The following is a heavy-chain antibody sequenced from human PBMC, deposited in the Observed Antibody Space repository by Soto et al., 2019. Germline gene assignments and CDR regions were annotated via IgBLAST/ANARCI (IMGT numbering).Heavy chain of an antibody. Sequence: GGSLRLSCAASGFTFNNYAMNWVRQAPGMGLEWVATISNTGGGTYYADSVKGRFTISRDNSKNTLYLQMSSLRVEDTAVYYCAKDRIAGNFDYWGQGTQVTSPQ. J-gene: IGHJ4*02. CDR2: ISNTGGGT. V-gene: IGHV3-23*01. CDR1: GFTFNNYA. CDR3: AKDRIAGNFDY.